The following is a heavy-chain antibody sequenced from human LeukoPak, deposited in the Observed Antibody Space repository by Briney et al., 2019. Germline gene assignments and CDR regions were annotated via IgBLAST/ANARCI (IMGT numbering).Heavy chain of an antibody. J-gene: IGHJ3*02. V-gene: IGHV4-59*01. CDR3: ARSRDIVLMVYADDAFDI. CDR1: GGSISSYY. D-gene: IGHD2-8*01. Sequence: SETLSLTCTVSGGSISSYYWSWIRQPPGKGLEWIGYIYYSGSTNYNPSLKSRVTISVDTSKNQFSLKLSSVTAADTAVYYCARSRDIVLMVYADDAFDIWGQGTMVTVSS. CDR2: IYYSGST.